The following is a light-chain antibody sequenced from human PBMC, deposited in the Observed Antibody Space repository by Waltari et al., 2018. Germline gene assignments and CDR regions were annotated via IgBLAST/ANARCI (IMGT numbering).Light chain of an antibody. CDR3: QNHERLPAT. V-gene: IGKV3-20*01. CDR1: QSISKY. J-gene: IGKJ1*01. Sequence: VLTQSPGTLSLSPGETATLSCRAIQSISKYLVWYQQRPGHAPRLLIYAASTRATGVPDRFSGSGYGTDFTLTISRLEPEDFAVYYCQNHERLPATFGQGTKVEIK. CDR2: AAS.